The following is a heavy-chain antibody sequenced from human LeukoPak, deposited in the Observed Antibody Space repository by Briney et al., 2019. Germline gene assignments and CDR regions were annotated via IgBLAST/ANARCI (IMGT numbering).Heavy chain of an antibody. CDR3: ARGWHQLVTLDH. Sequence: GGSLRLSCAASGFTVSSDYMSWVRQAPGKGLEWVSVIYSGGSTYYADSVKGRFTISRDDAKNSLFLQMNSLRADDTAVYYCARGWHQLVTLDHWGQGTLVTVSS. CDR1: GFTVSSDY. J-gene: IGHJ4*02. D-gene: IGHD6-13*01. CDR2: IYSGGST. V-gene: IGHV3-53*01.